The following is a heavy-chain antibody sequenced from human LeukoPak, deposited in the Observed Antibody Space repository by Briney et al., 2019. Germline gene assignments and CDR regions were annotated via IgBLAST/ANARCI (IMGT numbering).Heavy chain of an antibody. CDR3: ARELRTRGVGANLGY. V-gene: IGHV1-18*01. CDR1: GYTFTSYG. D-gene: IGHD1-26*01. Sequence: ASVKVSCKASGYTFTSYGISWVRQAPGQGLEWMGWISAYNGNTNYAQELQGRVTMTTDTSTSTADMELRSLRSDDTAVYYCARELRTRGVGANLGYWGQGTLVTVSS. J-gene: IGHJ4*02. CDR2: ISAYNGNT.